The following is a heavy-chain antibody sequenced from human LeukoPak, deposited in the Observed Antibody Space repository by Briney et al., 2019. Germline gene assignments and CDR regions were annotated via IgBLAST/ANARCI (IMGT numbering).Heavy chain of an antibody. CDR3: ARRIAAAGSIGTRYFDY. J-gene: IGHJ4*02. CDR1: GYSFTNYW. Sequence: GESLKISCKGSGYSFTNYWIGWVRQMPGKGLEWMGTIYPGDSDTKYSPSFQGQVTISADKSISTAYLQWSSRKASDTAMYYCARRIAAAGSIGTRYFDYWGQGTLVTVSS. V-gene: IGHV5-51*01. CDR2: IYPGDSDT. D-gene: IGHD6-13*01.